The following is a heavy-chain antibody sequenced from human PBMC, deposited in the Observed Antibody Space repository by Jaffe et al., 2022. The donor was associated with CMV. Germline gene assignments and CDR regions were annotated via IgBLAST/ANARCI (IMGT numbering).Heavy chain of an antibody. CDR2: ISSSSSYT. Sequence: QVQLVESGGGLVKPGGSLRLSCAASGFTFSDYYMSWIRQAPGKGLEWVSYISSSSSYTNYADSVKGRFTISRDNAKNSLYLQMNSLRAEDTAVYYCARDVRGFGELLYYYYMDVWGKGTTVTVSS. J-gene: IGHJ6*03. V-gene: IGHV3-11*06. CDR3: ARDVRGFGELLYYYYMDV. D-gene: IGHD3-10*01. CDR1: GFTFSDYY.